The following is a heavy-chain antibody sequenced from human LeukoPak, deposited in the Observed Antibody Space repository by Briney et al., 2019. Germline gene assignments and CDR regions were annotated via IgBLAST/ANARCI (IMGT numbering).Heavy chain of an antibody. D-gene: IGHD6-19*01. CDR3: AKEHYSSGWSGMGGSDP. Sequence: LSLTCTVSGYSISSGYYWGWVRQAPGKGLEWVAVISYDGSNKNYADSVKGRFTISRDNSKNTLYLQMNSLRAEDTAVYYCAKEHYSSGWSGMGGSDPWGQGTLVTVSS. J-gene: IGHJ5*02. CDR2: ISYDGSNK. CDR1: GYSISSGY. V-gene: IGHV3-30*18.